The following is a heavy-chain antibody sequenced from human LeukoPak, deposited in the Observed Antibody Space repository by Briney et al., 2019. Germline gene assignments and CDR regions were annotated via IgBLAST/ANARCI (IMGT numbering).Heavy chain of an antibody. J-gene: IGHJ5*02. Sequence: ASVKVSCKVSGYTLTELSMHWVRQAPGKGLEWMGGFDPEDGETIYAQKFQGRVTMIEDTSTDTAYMELSSLRSEDTAVYYCATDRSQPFTSWLWFGRQQKHNWFDPWGQGTLVTVSS. CDR1: GYTLTELS. CDR2: FDPEDGET. D-gene: IGHD3-10*01. CDR3: ATDRSQPFTSWLWFGRQQKHNWFDP. V-gene: IGHV1-24*01.